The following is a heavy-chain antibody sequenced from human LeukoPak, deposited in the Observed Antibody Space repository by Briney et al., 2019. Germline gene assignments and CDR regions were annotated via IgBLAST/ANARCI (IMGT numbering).Heavy chain of an antibody. V-gene: IGHV1-2*02. Sequence: GASVKVSCKASGYTFTGYYMHWVRQAPGQGLEWMGWINPNSGGTNYAQKFQGRVTMTRDTSISTAYMELSRLRSDDTAVYYCASQLVSVYYYGMDVWGQGTTVTVSS. J-gene: IGHJ6*02. CDR3: ASQLVSVYYYGMDV. CDR2: INPNSGGT. D-gene: IGHD6-13*01. CDR1: GYTFTGYY.